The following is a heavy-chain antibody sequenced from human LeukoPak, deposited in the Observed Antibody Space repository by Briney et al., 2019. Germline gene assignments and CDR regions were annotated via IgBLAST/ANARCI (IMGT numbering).Heavy chain of an antibody. D-gene: IGHD6-13*01. CDR1: GGSISSGDYY. CDR2: IYYSGST. CDR3: ARDRYSSSWKPTGWFDP. Sequence: SETLSLTCTVSGGSISSGDYYWSWIRQPPGKGLEWIGYIYYSGSTYYNPSLKSRVTISVDTSKNQFSLKLSSVTAADTAVYYCARDRYSSSWKPTGWFDPWGQGTLVTVSS. J-gene: IGHJ5*02. V-gene: IGHV4-30-4*01.